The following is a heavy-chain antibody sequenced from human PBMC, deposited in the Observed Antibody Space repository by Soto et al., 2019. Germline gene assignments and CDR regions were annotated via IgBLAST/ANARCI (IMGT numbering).Heavy chain of an antibody. J-gene: IGHJ4*02. V-gene: IGHV3-30*18. CDR1: GFTFSSYG. Sequence: QVQLVESGGGVVQPGRSLRLSCAASGFTFSSYGMHWVRQAPGKGLEWVAVISYDGSNKYYADSVKGRFTISRDNSKNTLYLQMNSLRAEDTAVYYCAKDKGIVGATPHYWGQGTPVTVSS. CDR3: AKDKGIVGATPHY. D-gene: IGHD1-26*01. CDR2: ISYDGSNK.